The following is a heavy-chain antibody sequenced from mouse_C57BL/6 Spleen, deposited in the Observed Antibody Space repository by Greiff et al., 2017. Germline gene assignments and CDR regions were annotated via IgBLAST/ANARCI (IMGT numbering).Heavy chain of an antibody. J-gene: IGHJ2*01. CDR1: GYSFTSYY. Sequence: VKVVESGPELVKPGASVKISCKASGYSFTSYYIHWVKQRPGQGLEWIGWIYPGSGNTKYNEKFKGKATLTADTSSSTAYMQLSSLTSEDSAVYYCARISYDYDDYWGQGTTLTVSS. CDR3: ARISYDYDDY. CDR2: IYPGSGNT. D-gene: IGHD2-4*01. V-gene: IGHV1-66*01.